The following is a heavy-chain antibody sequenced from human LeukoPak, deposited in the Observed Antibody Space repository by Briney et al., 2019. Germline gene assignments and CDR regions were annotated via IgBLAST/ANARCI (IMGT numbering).Heavy chain of an antibody. CDR2: ISAYNGNT. CDR1: GYTFTSYG. V-gene: IGHV1-18*01. D-gene: IGHD3-22*01. Sequence: ASVKVSCKASGYTFTSYGISRVRQAPGQGLEWMGWISAYNGNTNYAQKLQGRVTMTTDTSTSTAYMELRSLRSDDTAVYYCARRSGYYDSSGYYGDYWGQGTLVTVSS. CDR3: ARRSGYYDSSGYYGDY. J-gene: IGHJ4*02.